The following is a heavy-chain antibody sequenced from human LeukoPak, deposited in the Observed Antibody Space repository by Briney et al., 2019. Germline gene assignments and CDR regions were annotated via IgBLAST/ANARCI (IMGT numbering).Heavy chain of an antibody. CDR1: GFTFSSYW. J-gene: IGHJ4*02. CDR2: INSDGSST. CDR3: ARDSDH. Sequence: PGGSLRLSCAASGFTFSSYWMHWVRQAPGKGLMWVSLINSDGSSTSYADSVKGRFTISRDNAKNSLYLQMNSLRAEDTAVYYCARDSDHWGQGTLVTVSS. V-gene: IGHV3-74*01.